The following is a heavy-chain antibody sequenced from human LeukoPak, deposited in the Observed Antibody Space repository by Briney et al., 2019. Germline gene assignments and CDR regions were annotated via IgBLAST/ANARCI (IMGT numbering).Heavy chain of an antibody. V-gene: IGHV3-48*03. J-gene: IGHJ4*02. D-gene: IGHD1-1*01. CDR2: ISSSGSTI. Sequence: GGSLRLSCAASGFTFSSYEMNWVRQAPGKGLEWVSYISSSGSTIYYADSVKGRFTISRDNAKNSLYLQMNSLRAEDTAVYYCARDRSERGFDYWGQGTLVTVSS. CDR3: ARDRSERGFDY. CDR1: GFTFSSYE.